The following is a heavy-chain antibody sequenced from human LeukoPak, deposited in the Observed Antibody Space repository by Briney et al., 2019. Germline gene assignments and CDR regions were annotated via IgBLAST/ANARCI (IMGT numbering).Heavy chain of an antibody. D-gene: IGHD6-13*01. Sequence: ASVKVSCKASGFTFTSSAMQWVRQARGQRLEWIGWIVVGSGNTNYAQKFQERVTITRDMPTSTAYMGLSSLRSEDTAVYYCAAASSSWSSYGMDVWGQGTTVTVSS. CDR1: GFTFTSSA. CDR2: IVVGSGNT. CDR3: AAASSSWSSYGMDV. V-gene: IGHV1-58*02. J-gene: IGHJ6*02.